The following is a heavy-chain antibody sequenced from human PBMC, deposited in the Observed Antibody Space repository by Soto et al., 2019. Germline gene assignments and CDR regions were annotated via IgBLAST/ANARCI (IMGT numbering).Heavy chain of an antibody. J-gene: IGHJ6*02. CDR3: AKNNDFWSGSVDV. Sequence: GGSLRLSCSASGFTFNSYAMSWVRQAPGKGLKWVSAISGSGGSTYYADSVKGRFTISRDNSKNTLYLQMNSLRAEDTAVYYCAKNNDFWSGSVDVWGQGTTVTVSS. V-gene: IGHV3-23*01. CDR2: ISGSGGST. CDR1: GFTFNSYA. D-gene: IGHD3-3*01.